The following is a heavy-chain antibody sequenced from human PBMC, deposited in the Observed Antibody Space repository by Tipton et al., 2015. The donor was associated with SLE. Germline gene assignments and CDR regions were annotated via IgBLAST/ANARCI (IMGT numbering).Heavy chain of an antibody. CDR2: VYNSIVT. D-gene: IGHD3-22*01. J-gene: IGHJ4*02. CDR3: ARDEYRYDATGYHLLGHFDF. CDR1: GGSLSNLY. Sequence: TLSLTCSVSGGSLSNLYWSWIRQSPGRGLEWIAFVYNSIVTNYNPSLKSRVTISVDSSKNQFSLKLSSVTAADTAVYYCARDEYRYDATGYHLLGHFDFWGQGTLVTVSS. V-gene: IGHV4-59*11.